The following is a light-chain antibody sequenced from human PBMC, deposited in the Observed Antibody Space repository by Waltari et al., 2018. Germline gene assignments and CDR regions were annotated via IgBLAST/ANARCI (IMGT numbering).Light chain of an antibody. V-gene: IGLV2-23*02. CDR2: GVT. J-gene: IGLJ1*01. CDR1: SSDVGSYNL. Sequence: QSALTQPASVSGSPGQSITISCTGTSSDVGSYNLVSWYQQHPGKAPKLMIYGVTERPSGFSNRFSGSKSDNTASLTIAGLQAEDEADYYCCSHAGSSIYVFGTGTKVTIL. CDR3: CSHAGSSIYV.